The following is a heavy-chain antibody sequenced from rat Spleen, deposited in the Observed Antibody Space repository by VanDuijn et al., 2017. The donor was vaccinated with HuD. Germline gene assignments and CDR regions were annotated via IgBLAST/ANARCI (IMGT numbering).Heavy chain of an antibody. CDR3: TTGTIAAPYWYFDF. D-gene: IGHD1-2*01. Sequence: EVQLVESGGGLVQPGRSLKLSCAASGFTFSDYNMAWVRQAPKKGLEWVATIIYDGSRTYYRDSVKGRFTISRDNAKSTLYLQMDSLRSEDTATYYCTTGTIAAPYWYFDFWGPGTMVTVSS. CDR2: IIYDGSRT. CDR1: GFTFSDYN. J-gene: IGHJ1*01. V-gene: IGHV5S10*01.